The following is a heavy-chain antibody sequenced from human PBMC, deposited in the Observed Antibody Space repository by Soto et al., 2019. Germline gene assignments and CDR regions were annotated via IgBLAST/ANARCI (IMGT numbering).Heavy chain of an antibody. Sequence: GESLKISCKGSGYRFASFWIGWVRQMPGIGLEWMGIIYPDDSDTRYSPSFQGQVTISADKSISTAYLQWSSLKASDTAMYYCACLNYDFWSGSPSSAIWGQGTMVTVSS. CDR3: ACLNYDFWSGSPSSAI. CDR1: GYRFASFW. D-gene: IGHD3-3*01. CDR2: IYPDDSDT. J-gene: IGHJ3*02. V-gene: IGHV5-51*01.